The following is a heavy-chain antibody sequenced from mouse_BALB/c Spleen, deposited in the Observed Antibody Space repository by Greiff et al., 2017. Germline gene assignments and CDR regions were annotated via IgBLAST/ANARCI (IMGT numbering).Heavy chain of an antibody. Sequence: EVQLQQSGAELVRPGALVKLSCKASGFNIKDYYMHWVKQRPEQGLEWIGWIDPENGNTIYDPKFQGKASITADTSSNTAYLQLSSLTSEDTAVYYCASTTATVFDYWGQGTTLTVSS. CDR2: IDPENGNT. CDR1: GFNIKDYY. J-gene: IGHJ2*01. V-gene: IGHV14-1*02. D-gene: IGHD1-2*01. CDR3: ASTTATVFDY.